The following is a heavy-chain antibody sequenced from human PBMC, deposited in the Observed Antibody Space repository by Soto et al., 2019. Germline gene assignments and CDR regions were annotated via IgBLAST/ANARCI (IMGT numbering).Heavy chain of an antibody. CDR1: GFSFSGYW. CDR2: IKEDGTEQ. Sequence: GGSLRLSCAASGFSFSGYWMSWVRQAPGKGPEWVANIKEDGTEQHYVDSVKGRFTISRDNSENSLFLQMNNLRAEDSAIYYCAITTSTVSYWFDPWGRGTQVTVSS. V-gene: IGHV3-7*03. CDR3: AITTSTVSYWFDP. J-gene: IGHJ5*02. D-gene: IGHD4-4*01.